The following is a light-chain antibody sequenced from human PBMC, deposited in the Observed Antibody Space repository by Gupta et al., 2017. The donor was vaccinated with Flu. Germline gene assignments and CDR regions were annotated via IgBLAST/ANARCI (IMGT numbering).Light chain of an antibody. V-gene: IGLV2-18*02. CDR3: SSYTTSSTYV. CDR1: SSDVGTYNR. Sequence: QSALTQPPSVSGSPGQSVTISCTGTSSDVGTYNRVSWYQQSPGTAHKLMIYEVSQRTAGVPGRFSGSKAGNTASLTISGLQAEDEADFYCSSYTTSSTYVFGTGTKVTVL. J-gene: IGLJ1*01. CDR2: EVS.